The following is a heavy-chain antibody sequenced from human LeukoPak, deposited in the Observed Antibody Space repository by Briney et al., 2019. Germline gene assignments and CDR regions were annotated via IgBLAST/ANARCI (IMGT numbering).Heavy chain of an antibody. CDR1: GGSISSYY. D-gene: IGHD5-12*01. V-gene: IGHV4-59*01. J-gene: IGHJ3*02. CDR3: ARDLPKTGYVGASDI. Sequence: SDTLSLTCTVSGGSISSYYWRWLRQPPRKGLEWLGYIYYSGSTNYNPSLKRRVTISVDTSKNQFSLKLSSVPAADTAVYYCARDLPKTGYVGASDIWGQGTMVTVSS. CDR2: IYYSGST.